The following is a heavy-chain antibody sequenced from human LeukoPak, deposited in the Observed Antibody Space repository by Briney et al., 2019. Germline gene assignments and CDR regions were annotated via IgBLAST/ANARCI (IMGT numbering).Heavy chain of an antibody. Sequence: GGSLRLSCAASGFTFSSYWMSWVRQAPGKGLEWVAYIKQDGSEKYYVDSVKGRFTISRDNAKNSLYLQMNSLRAEDTAVYYCARDRESLDYVWGSYRFFDYWGQGTLVTVSS. CDR2: IKQDGSEK. CDR3: ARDRESLDYVWGSYRFFDY. V-gene: IGHV3-7*03. CDR1: GFTFSSYW. J-gene: IGHJ4*02. D-gene: IGHD3-16*02.